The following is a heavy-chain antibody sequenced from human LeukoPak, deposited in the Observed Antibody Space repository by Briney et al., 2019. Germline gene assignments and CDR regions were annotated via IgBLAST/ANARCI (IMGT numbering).Heavy chain of an antibody. J-gene: IGHJ4*02. CDR2: INPNSGGT. D-gene: IGHD3-16*02. CDR1: GYTFTGYY. V-gene: IGHV1-2*04. CDR3: AREGRLGELSPYYFDY. Sequence: ASVRVSCKASGYTFTGYYMHWVRQAPGQGLEWMGWINPNSGGTNYAQKFQGWVTMTRDTSISTAYMELSRLRSDDTAVYYCAREGRLGELSPYYFDYWGQGTLVTVSS.